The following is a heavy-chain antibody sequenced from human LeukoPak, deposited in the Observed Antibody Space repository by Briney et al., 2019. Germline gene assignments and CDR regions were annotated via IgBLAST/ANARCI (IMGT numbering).Heavy chain of an antibody. V-gene: IGHV1-2*06. CDR3: ARDLTGRFDY. J-gene: IGHJ4*02. Sequence: GASVKVSCKASGYTFTGYYMHWVRQAPGQGLEWIGRINPNSGGTNYAQKFQGRVTMTRDTSISTAYMELSRLRSGDTAVYYCARDLTGRFDYWGQGTLVTVSS. D-gene: IGHD7-27*01. CDR1: GYTFTGYY. CDR2: INPNSGGT.